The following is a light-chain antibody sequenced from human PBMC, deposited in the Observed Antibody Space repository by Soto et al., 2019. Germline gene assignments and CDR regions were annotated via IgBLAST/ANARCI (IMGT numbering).Light chain of an antibody. CDR2: GAS. V-gene: IGKV3-20*01. Sequence: SAGALSWWQGERDTVAGRDIQCVKSSYLAWYQHKPGQAPRLLIYGASSRATGIPDRFSGSGSGTDFTLTICSLEPADVAVYYCRKYGASLLWRFAEGTILEI. CDR3: RKYGASLLWR. J-gene: IGKJ1*01. CDR1: QCVKSSY.